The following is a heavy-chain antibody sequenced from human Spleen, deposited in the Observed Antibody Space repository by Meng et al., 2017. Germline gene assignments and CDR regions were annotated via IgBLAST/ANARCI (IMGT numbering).Heavy chain of an antibody. Sequence: SCAISGDSVSSNSAAWNWIRQSPSRGLEWLGRTYYRSKWYNDYAVSVKSRITINPDTSKNQFSLQLNSVTPEDTAVYYYARARIAVAGIPYYYYGMDVWGQGTTVTVSS. CDR3: ARARIAVAGIPYYYYGMDV. CDR2: TYYRSKWYN. CDR1: GDSVSSNSAA. D-gene: IGHD6-19*01. J-gene: IGHJ6*02. V-gene: IGHV6-1*01.